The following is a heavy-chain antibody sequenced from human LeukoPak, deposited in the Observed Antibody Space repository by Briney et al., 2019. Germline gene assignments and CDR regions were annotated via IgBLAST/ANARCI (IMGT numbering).Heavy chain of an antibody. CDR2: IKQDGSEK. CDR3: ARDVDQDIVVVPAANFALDI. CDR1: GFTFSSYW. J-gene: IGHJ3*02. D-gene: IGHD2-2*01. V-gene: IGHV3-7*01. Sequence: PGGSLRLSCAASGFTFSSYWMSWVRQAPGKGLEWVANIKQDGSEKYYVDSVKGRFTISRDNAKNSLYLQMNSLRAEDTAVYYCARDVDQDIVVVPAANFALDIWGQGTMVTVSS.